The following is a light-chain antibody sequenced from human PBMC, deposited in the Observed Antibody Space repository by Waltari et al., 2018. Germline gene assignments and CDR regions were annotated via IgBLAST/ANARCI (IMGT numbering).Light chain of an antibody. Sequence: SYELTQPPSVSVSPGQTATISCSGDKLGDKYACWYQQKPGHSPVLFIYQDNRRPSGIPERFSGSNSGNTATLTISGTQAMDEADYYCQAWDSSAAGVFGTGTKVTVL. CDR1: KLGDKY. CDR2: QDN. V-gene: IGLV3-1*01. CDR3: QAWDSSAAGV. J-gene: IGLJ1*01.